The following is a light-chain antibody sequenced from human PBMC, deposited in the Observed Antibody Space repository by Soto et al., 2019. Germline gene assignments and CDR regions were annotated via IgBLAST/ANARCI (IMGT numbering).Light chain of an antibody. CDR2: EVY. Sequence: QSVLTQPASVSGSPGQSITISCTGTNSDVGGYDRVSWYQHHPGKAPKLLIFEVYNRPSGISDRFSGSKSGDTASLTISGLQAEDEADYYCISYIPSTTTHWVFGGGTKVT. CDR1: NSDVGGYDR. J-gene: IGLJ3*02. CDR3: ISYIPSTTTHWV. V-gene: IGLV2-14*01.